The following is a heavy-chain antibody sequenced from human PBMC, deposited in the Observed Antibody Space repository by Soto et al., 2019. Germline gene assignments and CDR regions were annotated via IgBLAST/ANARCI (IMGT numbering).Heavy chain of an antibody. V-gene: IGHV1-18*01. CDR2: ISAYNGNT. J-gene: IGHJ4*02. D-gene: IGHD3-10*01. Sequence: QVQLVQSGAEVKKPGASVKVSCKASGYTFTSYGISWVRQAPGQGLEWMGWISAYNGNTNYAQKLQGRVTMTTDTPTSTAYMELRSLKSDDTAAYYCARCNHVVLWVGEVDYWGQGTLVTVSS. CDR3: ARCNHVVLWVGEVDY. CDR1: GYTFTSYG.